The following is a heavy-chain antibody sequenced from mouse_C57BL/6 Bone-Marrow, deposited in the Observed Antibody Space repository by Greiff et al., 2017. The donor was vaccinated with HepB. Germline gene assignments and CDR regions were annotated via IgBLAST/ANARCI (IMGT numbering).Heavy chain of an antibody. CDR1: GFSLTSYG. D-gene: IGHD2-4*01. CDR2: IWSDGST. Sequence: VKLMESGPGLVAPSQSLSITCTVSGFSLTSYGVHWVRQPPGKGLEWLVVIWSDGSTTYNSAPKSRLSISKDNSKSQVFLKMNSLQNDDTAMYYCARHDDYDGYFDVWGTGTTVTVSS. CDR3: ARHDDYDGYFDV. J-gene: IGHJ1*03. V-gene: IGHV2-6-1*01.